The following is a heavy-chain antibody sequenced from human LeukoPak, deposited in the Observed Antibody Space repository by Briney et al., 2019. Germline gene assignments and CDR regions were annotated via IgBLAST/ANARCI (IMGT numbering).Heavy chain of an antibody. CDR2: MNPNSGNT. CDR3: AKGPLIEVAGTTWEY. Sequence: ASVKVSCKASGYTFTSYDINWVRQATGQGLEWMGWMNPNSGNTGYAQKFQGRVTMTRNTSISTAYMELSSLRSEDTAVYYCAKGPLIEVAGTTWEYWGQGTLVTVSS. J-gene: IGHJ4*02. V-gene: IGHV1-8*01. CDR1: GYTFTSYD. D-gene: IGHD6-19*01.